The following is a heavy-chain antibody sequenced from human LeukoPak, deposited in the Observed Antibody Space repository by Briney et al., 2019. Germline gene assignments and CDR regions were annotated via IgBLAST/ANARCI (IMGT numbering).Heavy chain of an antibody. V-gene: IGHV4-39*01. CDR3: ARRREGSSSVDS. Sequence: SETLSLTCTVSGGSIGSSGHHWGWIRQAPGKGLEWIGNIYYSGSTYYNPSLKSRVTISVDTSKNQFSLKLSSVTAADTAVYYCARRREGSSSVDSWGQGSLVTVSS. CDR2: IYYSGST. J-gene: IGHJ4*02. CDR1: GGSIGSSGHH. D-gene: IGHD6-6*01.